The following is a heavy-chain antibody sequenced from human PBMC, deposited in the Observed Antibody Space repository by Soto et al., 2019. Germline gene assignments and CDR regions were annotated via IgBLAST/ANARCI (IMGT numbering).Heavy chain of an antibody. CDR3: ATDMVCSSTSCFDY. Sequence: EASVKVSCKVSGYTLTELSMHWVRQAPGKGLEWMGGFDPEDGETIYAQKFQGRVTMTEDTSTDTAYMELSSLRSEDTAVYYCATDMVCSSTSCFDYWGQGTLVTVS. CDR2: FDPEDGET. V-gene: IGHV1-24*01. J-gene: IGHJ4*02. D-gene: IGHD2-2*01. CDR1: GYTLTELS.